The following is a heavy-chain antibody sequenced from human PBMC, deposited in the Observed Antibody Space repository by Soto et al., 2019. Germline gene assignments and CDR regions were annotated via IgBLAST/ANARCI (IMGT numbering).Heavy chain of an antibody. Sequence: EVQLVESGGGLVKPGGSLRLSCAASGFTFSSYSMNWVRQAPGKGLEWVSSISSSSSYIYYADSMKGRFTISRDNAKNSLYLQMNSLRAEDTAVYYCARDHAGLRFRYYYYGMDVWGQGTTVTVSS. CDR2: ISSSSSYI. V-gene: IGHV3-21*01. CDR1: GFTFSSYS. CDR3: ARDHAGLRFRYYYYGMDV. D-gene: IGHD3-3*01. J-gene: IGHJ6*02.